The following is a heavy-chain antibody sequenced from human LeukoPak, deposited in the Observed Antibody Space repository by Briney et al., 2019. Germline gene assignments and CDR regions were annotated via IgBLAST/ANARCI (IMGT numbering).Heavy chain of an antibody. CDR2: INHSGST. V-gene: IGHV4-34*01. Sequence: KASETLSLTCAVYGGSFSGYYWSWIRQPPGKGLEWIGEINHSGSTNYNPSLKSRVTISVDTSKNQFSLKLSSVTAADTAVYYCARVRFGELSYYFDYWGQGTLVTVSS. J-gene: IGHJ4*02. D-gene: IGHD3-10*01. CDR3: ARVRFGELSYYFDY. CDR1: GGSFSGYY.